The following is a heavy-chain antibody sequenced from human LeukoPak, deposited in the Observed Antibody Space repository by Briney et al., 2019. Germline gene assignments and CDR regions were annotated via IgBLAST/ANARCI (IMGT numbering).Heavy chain of an antibody. CDR2: TYYGSKWYN. CDR1: GDSVSSNSAA. D-gene: IGHD6-13*01. J-gene: IGHJ3*02. V-gene: IGHV6-1*01. CDR3: ARDPGIAAAGTWTFDI. Sequence: SQTLSLTCAISGDSVSSNSAAWNWIRQSPSRGLEWLGRTYYGSKWYNDYAVSVKSRITINPDTSKNQFSLQLNSVTPEDTAVYYCARDPGIAAAGTWTFDIWGQGTMVTVSS.